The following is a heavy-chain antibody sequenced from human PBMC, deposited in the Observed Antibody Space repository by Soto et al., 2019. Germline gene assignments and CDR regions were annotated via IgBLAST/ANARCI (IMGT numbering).Heavy chain of an antibody. CDR1: GYTFTSYA. Sequence: QVPLVQSGAEVKKPGASVKVSCKASGYTFTSYAMHWVRQAPGQRLEWMGWINAGNGNTKYSQKFQGRVTITRDTSASTAYMELSSLRSEDTAVYYCAREGEYDYGDYGKFDPWGQGTLVTVSS. CDR3: AREGEYDYGDYGKFDP. J-gene: IGHJ5*02. CDR2: INAGNGNT. D-gene: IGHD4-17*01. V-gene: IGHV1-3*01.